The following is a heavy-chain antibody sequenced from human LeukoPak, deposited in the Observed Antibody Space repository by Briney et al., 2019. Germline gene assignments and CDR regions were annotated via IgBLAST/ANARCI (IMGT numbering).Heavy chain of an antibody. CDR1: GFPFRNNV. CDR2: IRGSGDT. CDR3: ARDDGAYSSSWYDFDY. V-gene: IGHV3-23*01. Sequence: QAGGSLRLSCAASGFPFRNNVMTWVRQAPGRGLDWLAAIRGSGDTYYADSVKGRFTISRDNSKNMLYLQMNSLRAEDTALYYCARDDGAYSSSWYDFDYWGQGTPVTVSS. J-gene: IGHJ4*02. D-gene: IGHD6-13*01.